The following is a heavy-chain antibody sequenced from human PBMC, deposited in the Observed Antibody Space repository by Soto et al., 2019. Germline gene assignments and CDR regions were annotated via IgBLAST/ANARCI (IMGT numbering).Heavy chain of an antibody. J-gene: IGHJ5*02. CDR2: INPNSGGT. Sequence: ASVKVSCKASGYTFTGYYMHWVRQAPGQGLEWMGWINPNSGGTNYAQKFQGRVTMTRDTSISTAYMELSRLRSGDTAVYYCARDLSAPYKITTNVDPWGQGTLVTVSS. CDR1: GYTFTGYY. D-gene: IGHD3-22*01. CDR3: ARDLSAPYKITTNVDP. V-gene: IGHV1-2*02.